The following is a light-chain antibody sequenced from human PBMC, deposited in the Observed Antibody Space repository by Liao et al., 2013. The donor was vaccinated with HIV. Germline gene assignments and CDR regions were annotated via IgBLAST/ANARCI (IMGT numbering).Light chain of an antibody. J-gene: IGLJ2*01. V-gene: IGLV3-21*01. CDR3: QAWDSGTV. CDR1: NIGSKS. Sequence: SYELTQPPSVSVAPGQTARITCGGNNIGSKSVHWYQQKPGQAPVLVIYYDNNRPSGIPERFSGSNSVNMATLTISRVEAGDEADYYCQAWDSGTVFGGGTKLTVL. CDR2: YDN.